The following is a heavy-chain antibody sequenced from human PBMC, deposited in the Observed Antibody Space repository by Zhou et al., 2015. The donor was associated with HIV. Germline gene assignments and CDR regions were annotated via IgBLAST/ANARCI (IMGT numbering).Heavy chain of an antibody. CDR2: IKPYNGVT. D-gene: IGHD2-15*01. V-gene: IGHV1-2*02. CDR3: ARDRPRSGGGTYPYY. Sequence: QVQLVQSGAEVKKPGASVKVSCKASGYAFAGYYMHWVRQAPGEGLEWMGWIKPYNGVTNYAQKFQGRVTMTRDTSITTAYMKLSRLKSDDTAVYYCARDRPRSGGGTYPYYWGQGSLVTVSS. J-gene: IGHJ4*02. CDR1: GYAFAGYY.